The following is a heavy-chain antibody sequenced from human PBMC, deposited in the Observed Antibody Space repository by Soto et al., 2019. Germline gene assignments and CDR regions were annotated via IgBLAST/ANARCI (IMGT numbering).Heavy chain of an antibody. CDR1: GYTLTSYW. D-gene: IGHD6-19*01. Sequence: GESLKISCKGSGYTLTSYWIAWVRQMPGKGLEWMGIIYPGDSDTRYSPSFQGQVSISADKSISTAYLQWSSLKASDTAMYYCARQDGSALYYFDYWGQGTLVTVSS. V-gene: IGHV5-51*01. CDR3: ARQDGSALYYFDY. J-gene: IGHJ4*02. CDR2: IYPGDSDT.